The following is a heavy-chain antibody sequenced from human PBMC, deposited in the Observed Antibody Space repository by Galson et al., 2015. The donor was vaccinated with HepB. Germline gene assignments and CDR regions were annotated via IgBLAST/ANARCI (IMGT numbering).Heavy chain of an antibody. D-gene: IGHD1-26*01. Sequence: SLRLSCAVSDFTFADAWMTWVRQAPGKGLEWVARIKTNTDGGTTEYAAPVSGRFTISRDDSKNTLYLQMDTVQSADTGVYFCATARVRLGMQYLDQWAYWGQGTPVTVSS. V-gene: IGHV3-15*07. CDR1: DFTFADAW. CDR3: ATARVRLGMQYLDQWAY. J-gene: IGHJ4*02. CDR2: IKTNTDGGTT.